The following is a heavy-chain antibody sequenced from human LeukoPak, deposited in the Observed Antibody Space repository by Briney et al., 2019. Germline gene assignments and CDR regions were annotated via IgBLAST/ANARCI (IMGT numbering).Heavy chain of an antibody. D-gene: IGHD6-13*01. CDR2: INPNSGGT. Sequence: ASVKVSCKASGYAFTGYYMHWVRQAPGQGLEWMGWINPNSGGTNYAQKFQGRVTMTRDTSISTAYMELSRLRSDDTAVYYCARDHRDSSSWLVGGDYFDYWGQETLVTVSS. V-gene: IGHV1-2*02. CDR3: ARDHRDSSSWLVGGDYFDY. CDR1: GYAFTGYY. J-gene: IGHJ4*02.